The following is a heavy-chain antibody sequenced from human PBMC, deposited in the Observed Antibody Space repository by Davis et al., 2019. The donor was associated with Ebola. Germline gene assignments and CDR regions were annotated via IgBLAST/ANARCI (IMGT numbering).Heavy chain of an antibody. J-gene: IGHJ4*02. CDR3: ARGRVVNLRATDY. CDR1: DGSFSGYY. Sequence: MPSETLSLTCAVYDGSFSGYYWSWIRQPPGKGLAWIGEINHSGSTNYNPSLKSRVTISVDTSKNQFSLKLSSVTAADTAVYYCARGRVVNLRATDYWGQGTLVTVSS. D-gene: IGHD2-15*01. CDR2: INHSGST. V-gene: IGHV4-34*01.